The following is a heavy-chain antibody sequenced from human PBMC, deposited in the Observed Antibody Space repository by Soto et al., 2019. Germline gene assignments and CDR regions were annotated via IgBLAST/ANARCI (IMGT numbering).Heavy chain of an antibody. CDR3: ARDRSNSYYGGNSDAFDI. J-gene: IGHJ3*02. D-gene: IGHD4-17*01. V-gene: IGHV1-18*01. CDR1: GYTFTSYG. Sequence: ASVKVSCKASGYTFTSYGISWVRQAPGQGLEWMGWISAYNGNTNYAQKLQGGVTMTTDTSTSTAYMELRSLRSDDTAVYYCARDRSNSYYGGNSDAFDIWGQGTMVTVSS. CDR2: ISAYNGNT.